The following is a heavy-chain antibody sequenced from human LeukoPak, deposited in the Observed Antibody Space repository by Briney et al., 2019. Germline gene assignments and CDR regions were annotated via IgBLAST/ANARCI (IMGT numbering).Heavy chain of an antibody. Sequence: GGSLRLSCAASGFTFDDYGMGWVRQAPGKGLEWVSGINWNGGSTGYADSVKGRFTTSRDNAKNSLYLQMNSLRAEDTALYYCARISYYDSSGPIDYWGQGTLVTVSS. CDR2: INWNGGST. D-gene: IGHD3-22*01. CDR1: GFTFDDYG. J-gene: IGHJ4*02. V-gene: IGHV3-20*04. CDR3: ARISYYDSSGPIDY.